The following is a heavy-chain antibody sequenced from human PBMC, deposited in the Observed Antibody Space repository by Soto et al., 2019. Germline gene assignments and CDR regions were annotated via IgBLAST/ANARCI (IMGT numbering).Heavy chain of an antibody. CDR1: GGSFSGYY. Sequence: SETLSLTCAVYGGSFSGYYWSWIRQPPGKGLEWIGEITYSGSTNYNPSLKSRLTISVDTSKNQFSLHLTSVTDTDTAVYYCAGDGRNPKWFYFWGRGTLVTVSS. CDR2: ITYSGST. J-gene: IGHJ4*02. V-gene: IGHV4-34*01. D-gene: IGHD1-26*01. CDR3: AGDGRNPKWFYF.